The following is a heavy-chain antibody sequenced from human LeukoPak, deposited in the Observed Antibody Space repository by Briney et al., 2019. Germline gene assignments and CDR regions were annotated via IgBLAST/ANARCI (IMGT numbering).Heavy chain of an antibody. Sequence: KPSETLSLTCTVSGGSISSGGYYWTWIRQPPGKGLEWIGYMSQSGSTYYNPSLKSRVTISVDTSKSQFSLKLSSVTAADTAVYFCARDRREHYYYYYMDVWGKGTTVTVSS. V-gene: IGHV4-61*08. CDR1: GGSISSGGYY. J-gene: IGHJ6*03. D-gene: IGHD5-24*01. CDR3: ARDRREHYYYYYMDV. CDR2: MSQSGST.